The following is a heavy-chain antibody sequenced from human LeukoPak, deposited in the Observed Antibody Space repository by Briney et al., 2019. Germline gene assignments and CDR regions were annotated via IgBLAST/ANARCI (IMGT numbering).Heavy chain of an antibody. CDR1: GFTFSRYD. D-gene: IGHD1-26*01. J-gene: IGHJ4*02. V-gene: IGHV3-23*01. CDR3: AKDGINSGTYHKFFDY. Sequence: GGSLRLSCAASGFTFSRYDMSWVRQAPGKGLEWVAAITGGGGSTFYADSVKGRFTISRDNSRNTLHLQMNSLRAEDTAVYYCAKDGINSGTYHKFFDYWGQGTLVTVSS. CDR2: ITGGGGST.